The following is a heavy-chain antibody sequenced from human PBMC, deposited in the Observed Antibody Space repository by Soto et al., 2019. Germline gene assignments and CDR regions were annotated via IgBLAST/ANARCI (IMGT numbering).Heavy chain of an antibody. CDR1: GFTFSSYG. D-gene: IGHD5-12*01. CDR2: IWYDGSNK. CDR3: ARKWIGDNWFDP. Sequence: QVQLVESGGGVVQPGRSLRLSCAASGFTFSSYGMHWVRQAPGKGLEWVAVIWYDGSNKYYADSVKGRFTISRDNSKNARYLQMNSLRAEDTAVYYCARKWIGDNWFDPWGQGTLVTVSS. V-gene: IGHV3-33*01. J-gene: IGHJ5*02.